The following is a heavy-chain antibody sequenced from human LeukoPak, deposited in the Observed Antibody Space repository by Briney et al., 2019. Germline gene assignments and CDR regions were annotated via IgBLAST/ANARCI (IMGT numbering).Heavy chain of an antibody. D-gene: IGHD3-10*01. CDR3: ARSTMVRGVTYYYYYGMDV. J-gene: IGHJ6*04. V-gene: IGHV3-33*08. CDR2: IWYDGSNK. Sequence: GGSLRLSCAASGFTFSTYAMHWVRQAPGKGLEWVAVIWYDGSNKYYADSVKGRFTISRDNSKNTLYLQMNSLRAEDTAVYYCARSTMVRGVTYYYYYGMDVWGKGTTVTFSS. CDR1: GFTFSTYA.